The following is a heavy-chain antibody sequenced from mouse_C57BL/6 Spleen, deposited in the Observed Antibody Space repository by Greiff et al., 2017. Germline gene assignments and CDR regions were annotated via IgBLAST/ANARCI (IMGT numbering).Heavy chain of an antibody. V-gene: IGHV1-7*01. J-gene: IGHJ4*01. D-gene: IGHD2-5*01. CDR1: GYTFTSYW. Sequence: VQLQQSGAELAKPGASVKLSCKASGYTFTSYWMHWVKQRPGQGLEWIGYINPRSGYTKYNQKFKDKATLTADKSSSTAYMHLSSLTYEYSAVYYCARSHSNYDYAMDYWGQGTSVTVSS. CDR3: ARSHSNYDYAMDY. CDR2: INPRSGYT.